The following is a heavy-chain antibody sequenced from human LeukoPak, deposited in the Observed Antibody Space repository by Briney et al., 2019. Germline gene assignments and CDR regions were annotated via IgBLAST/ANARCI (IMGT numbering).Heavy chain of an antibody. Sequence: GGSLRLSCAASGSTFSSYGMHWVRQAPGKGLEWVAVISYDGSNKYYADSVKGRFTISRDNSKNTLYLQMNSLRAEDTAVYYCAEQRGYSYGYEYWGQGTLVTVSS. J-gene: IGHJ4*02. V-gene: IGHV3-30*03. CDR3: AEQRGYSYGYEY. CDR2: ISYDGSNK. CDR1: GSTFSSYG. D-gene: IGHD5-18*01.